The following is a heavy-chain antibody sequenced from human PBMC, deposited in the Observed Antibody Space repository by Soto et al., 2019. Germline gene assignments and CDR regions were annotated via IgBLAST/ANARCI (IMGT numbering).Heavy chain of an antibody. CDR2: ISSSSNTI. D-gene: IGHD4-17*01. V-gene: IGHV3-48*02. Sequence: EVQLVESGGGLVQPGGSLRLSCAASGFTFSSYTMNWVRQAPGKGLEWVSYISSSSNTIYYADSVKGRFTISRDNAKNSLYLQVNSLRDEDTAVYSCARGTTVVTLGWYLDLWGRGTLVTVSS. J-gene: IGHJ2*01. CDR1: GFTFSSYT. CDR3: ARGTTVVTLGWYLDL.